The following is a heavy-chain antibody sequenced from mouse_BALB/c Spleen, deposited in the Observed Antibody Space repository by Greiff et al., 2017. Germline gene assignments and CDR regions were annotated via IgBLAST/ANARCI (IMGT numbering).Heavy chain of an antibody. CDR3: TRGGLRQIGDY. V-gene: IGHV1-15*01. Sequence: QVQLKQSGAELVRPGASVTLSCKASGYTFTDYEMHWVKQTPVHGLEWIGAIDPETGGTAYNQKFKGKATLTADKSSSTAYMELRSLTSEDSAVYYCTRGGLRQIGDYWGQGTSVTVSS. CDR1: GYTFTDYE. J-gene: IGHJ4*01. CDR2: IDPETGGT. D-gene: IGHD2-2*01.